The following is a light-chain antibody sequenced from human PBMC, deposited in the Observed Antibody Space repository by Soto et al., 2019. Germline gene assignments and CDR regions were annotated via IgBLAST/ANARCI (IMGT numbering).Light chain of an antibody. Sequence: QSLISQPASMSWSHGQSITISCPESGSDIVTCNYVSWYQQYPGKAPKLLIYQVTSRASGVSHRFSGSKSGNTAALAISGLQPEDEAAYYCNSYSSTSFYVFGTGTKVNVL. V-gene: IGLV2-14*01. CDR1: GSDIVTCNY. CDR2: QVT. J-gene: IGLJ1*01. CDR3: NSYSSTSFYV.